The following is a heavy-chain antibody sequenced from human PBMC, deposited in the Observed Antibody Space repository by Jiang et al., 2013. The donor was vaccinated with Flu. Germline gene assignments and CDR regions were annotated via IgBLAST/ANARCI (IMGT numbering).Heavy chain of an antibody. CDR1: GFTFSSYG. D-gene: IGHD3-22*01. CDR2: ISYDGSNK. J-gene: IGHJ6*02. Sequence: ASGFTFSSYGMHWVRQAPGKGLEWVAVISYDGSNKYYADSVKGRFTISRDNSKNTLYLQMNSLRAEDTAVYYCAKDRNYYDSSGYYYLNYYYGMDVWGQGTTVTVSS. V-gene: IGHV3-30*18. CDR3: AKDRNYYDSSGYYYLNYYYGMDV.